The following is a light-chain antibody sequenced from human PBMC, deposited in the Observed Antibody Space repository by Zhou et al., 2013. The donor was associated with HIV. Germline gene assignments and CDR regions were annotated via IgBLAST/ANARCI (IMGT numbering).Light chain of an antibody. CDR2: DAS. CDR1: QSVSSY. J-gene: IGKJ1*01. CDR3: QQTYSFPWT. Sequence: EIVLTQSPATLSLSPGERATLSCRASQSVSSYLAWYQQKPGQAPRLLIYDASNRATGIPARFSGSGSGTDFTLTISSLEPEDFATYSCQQTYSFPWTFGQGTNVEIK. V-gene: IGKV3-11*01.